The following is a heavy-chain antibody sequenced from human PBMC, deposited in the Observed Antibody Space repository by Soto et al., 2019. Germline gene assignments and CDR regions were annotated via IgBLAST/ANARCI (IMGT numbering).Heavy chain of an antibody. D-gene: IGHD1-7*01. CDR1: GGSISSYR. Sequence: SETLSLTCTVSGGSISSYRWSWIRQPAGKGLEWIGRLNTYGNTHYNPSLTSRVTVSVDTSRNQFFLTLRSVTAADSAVYHCGRESGETWDYEASWGQGTPVTVSS. CDR3: GRESGETWDYEAS. V-gene: IGHV4-4*07. CDR2: LNTYGNT. J-gene: IGHJ5*02.